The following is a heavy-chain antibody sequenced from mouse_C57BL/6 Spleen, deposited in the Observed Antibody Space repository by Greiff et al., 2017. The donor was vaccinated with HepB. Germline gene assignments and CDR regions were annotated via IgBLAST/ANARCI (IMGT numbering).Heavy chain of an antibody. CDR2: IYPGDGDT. CDR1: GYAFSSSW. CDR3: ARDGSSYGYYAMDY. V-gene: IGHV1-82*01. J-gene: IGHJ4*01. Sequence: VQLQQSGPELVKPGASVKISCKASGYAFSSSWMNWVKQRPGKGLEWIGRIYPGDGDTNYNGKFKGKATLTADKSSSTAYMQLSSLTSEDSAVYVCARDGSSYGYYAMDYWGQGTSVTVSS. D-gene: IGHD1-1*01.